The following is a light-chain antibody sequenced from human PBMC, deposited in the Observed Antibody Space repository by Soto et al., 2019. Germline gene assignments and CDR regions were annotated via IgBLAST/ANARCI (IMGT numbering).Light chain of an antibody. J-gene: IGLJ1*01. Sequence: QSVLTQPASVSGSPGQSITISCTGTSSDVGGYDYVSWYQQHPGKAPKLMIYDVTNRPSGVSNRFSGSKSGNTASLTISGLQAEDEADYYCISYPSINTYVFGTGTKVTVL. CDR2: DVT. V-gene: IGLV2-14*01. CDR3: ISYPSINTYV. CDR1: SSDVGGYDY.